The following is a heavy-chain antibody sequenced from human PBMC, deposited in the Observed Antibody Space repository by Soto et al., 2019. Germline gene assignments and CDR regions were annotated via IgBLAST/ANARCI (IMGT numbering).Heavy chain of an antibody. V-gene: IGHV3-30-3*01. D-gene: IGHD3-22*01. Sequence: QVQLVESGGGVVQPGRSLRLSCAASGFTFSSYAMHWVRQAPGKGLEWVAVISYDGSNKYYADSVKGRITISRDNSKNTLYLQMNSLRAEDTAVYYCARMVVYDSSGSHFDYWGQGTLVTVSS. CDR3: ARMVVYDSSGSHFDY. CDR2: ISYDGSNK. J-gene: IGHJ4*02. CDR1: GFTFSSYA.